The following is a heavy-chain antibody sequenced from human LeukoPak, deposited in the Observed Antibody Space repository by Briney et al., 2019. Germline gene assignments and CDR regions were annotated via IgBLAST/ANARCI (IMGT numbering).Heavy chain of an antibody. CDR3: ARGPYCSSTSCYPYAFDI. Sequence: GESLKISCKGSGYSFTSYWIGGVRQMPGKGLEWMGIIYPGDSDTRYSPSFQGQVTISADKSISTAYLQWSSLKASDTAMYYCARGPYCSSTSCYPYAFDIWGQGTMVTVSS. V-gene: IGHV5-51*01. D-gene: IGHD2-2*01. CDR1: GYSFTSYW. J-gene: IGHJ3*02. CDR2: IYPGDSDT.